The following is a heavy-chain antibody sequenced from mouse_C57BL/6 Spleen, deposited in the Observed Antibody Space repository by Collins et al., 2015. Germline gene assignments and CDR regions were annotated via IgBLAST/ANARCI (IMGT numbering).Heavy chain of an antibody. Sequence: GQGLEWIGRIHPSDSDTNYNQKFKGKATLTVDKSSSTAYMQLSSLTSEDSAVYYCAISVYGSSFDYWGQGTTLTVSS. D-gene: IGHD1-1*01. CDR2: IHPSDSDT. CDR3: AISVYGSSFDY. V-gene: IGHV1-74*01. J-gene: IGHJ2*01.